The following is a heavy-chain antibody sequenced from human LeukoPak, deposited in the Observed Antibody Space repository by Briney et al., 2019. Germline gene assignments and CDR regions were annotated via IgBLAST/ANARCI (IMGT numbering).Heavy chain of an antibody. Sequence: SETLSLTCTVSGGSISSGNYHWSWIRQPAGQGLEWIGRIGSTTNNPSLKSRVTISVDTSKNQFSLKLSSVTAADTAVYYCARVYTGSSWDYYYYMDVWGKGTTVTVSS. CDR2: IGST. CDR3: ARVYTGSSWDYYYYMDV. CDR1: GGSISSGNYH. J-gene: IGHJ6*03. D-gene: IGHD6-13*01. V-gene: IGHV4-61*10.